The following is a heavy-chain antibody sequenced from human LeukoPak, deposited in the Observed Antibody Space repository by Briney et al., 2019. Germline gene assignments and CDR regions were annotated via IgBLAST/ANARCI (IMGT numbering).Heavy chain of an antibody. CDR2: ISAYNGNT. V-gene: IGHV1-18*01. J-gene: IGHJ5*02. CDR1: GYTFTSYG. CDR3: ARDHPRYCSSTSCYPTWFAP. Sequence: ASVKVSCKASGYTFTSYGISWVRQAPGQGLEWMGWISAYNGNTNYAQKLQGRVTMTTDTSTSTAYMELRSLRSDDTAVYYCARDHPRYCSSTSCYPTWFAPWGQGTLVTVSS. D-gene: IGHD2-2*01.